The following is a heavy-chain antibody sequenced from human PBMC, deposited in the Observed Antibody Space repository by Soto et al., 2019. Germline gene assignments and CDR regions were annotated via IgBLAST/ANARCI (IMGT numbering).Heavy chain of an antibody. D-gene: IGHD6-13*01. CDR1: GGSISSYY. V-gene: IGHV4-59*01. CDR3: ASVGSSWVSSEYYFDY. Sequence: SETLSLTCTVSGGSISSYYWSWIRQPPGKGLEWIGYIYYSGSTNYNPSLKSRLTISVDTSKNQFSLKLSSVTAADTAVYYCASVGSSWVSSEYYFDYWGQGTLVTVSS. J-gene: IGHJ4*02. CDR2: IYYSGST.